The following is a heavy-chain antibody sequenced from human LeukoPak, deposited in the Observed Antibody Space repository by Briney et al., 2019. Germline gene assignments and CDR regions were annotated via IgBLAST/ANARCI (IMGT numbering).Heavy chain of an antibody. CDR3: AKGKRITIFRGAFDI. CDR1: GFTFSSYG. CDR2: ISYDGGNK. V-gene: IGHV3-30*18. J-gene: IGHJ3*02. Sequence: PGGSLRLSCAASGFTFSSYGMHWVRQAPGKGLEWVAVISYDGGNKYYADSVKGRFTISRDNSKNTLYLQMNSLRAEDTAVYYCAKGKRITIFRGAFDIWGQGTMVTVSS. D-gene: IGHD3-9*01.